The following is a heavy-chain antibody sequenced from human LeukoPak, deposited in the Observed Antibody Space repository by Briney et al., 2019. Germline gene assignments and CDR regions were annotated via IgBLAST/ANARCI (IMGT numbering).Heavy chain of an antibody. CDR2: IYYSGST. Sequence: SETLSLTCTVSGGSISSSSYYWGWFRQPPGKGLEWIGSIYYSGSTYYNPSLKSRVTISVDTSKNQFSLKVSSVTAADTAVYYCARHLWGAKTGDQFDYFDYWGQGTLVTVSS. J-gene: IGHJ4*02. CDR3: ARHLWGAKTGDQFDYFDY. V-gene: IGHV4-39*01. D-gene: IGHD7-27*01. CDR1: GGSISSSSYY.